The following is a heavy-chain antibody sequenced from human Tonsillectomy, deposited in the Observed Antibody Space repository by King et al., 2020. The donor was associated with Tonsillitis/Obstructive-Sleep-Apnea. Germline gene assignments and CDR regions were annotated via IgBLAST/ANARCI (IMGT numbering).Heavy chain of an antibody. J-gene: IGHJ4*02. V-gene: IGHV1-46*01. CDR3: ARAYAPLRPPGFDS. D-gene: IGHD3-3*01. Sequence: VQLVESGAEVKKPGASVKVSCKASGYTFTSYYIHWVRQVPGQGLEWMGIINPSGGSTSYAQKVQGRVTMTRDTSASTVYMELSILRSEDTAVYYCARAYAPLRPPGFDSWGQGTLVTVSS. CDR1: GYTFTSYY. CDR2: INPSGGST.